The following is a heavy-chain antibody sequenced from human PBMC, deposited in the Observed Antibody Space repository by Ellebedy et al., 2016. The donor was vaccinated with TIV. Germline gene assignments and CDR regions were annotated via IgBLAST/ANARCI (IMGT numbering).Heavy chain of an antibody. J-gene: IGHJ4*02. V-gene: IGHV4-59*01. D-gene: IGHD3-22*01. Sequence: SETLSLXCTVSGGSISSYYWSWIRQPPGKGLEWIGYIYYSGSTNYNPSLKSRVTISVDTSKNQFSLKLSSVTAADTAVYYCARCDYDSSGYLFDYWGQGTLVTVSS. CDR1: GGSISSYY. CDR2: IYYSGST. CDR3: ARCDYDSSGYLFDY.